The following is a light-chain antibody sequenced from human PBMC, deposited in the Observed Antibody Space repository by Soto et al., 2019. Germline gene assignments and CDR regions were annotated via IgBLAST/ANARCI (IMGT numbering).Light chain of an antibody. CDR2: GAS. CDR1: QSITRH. CDR3: LQDHNYFWT. V-gene: IGKV1-6*01. J-gene: IGKJ1*01. Sequence: IQMNQSPSSQSAPLGDRVAITFLASQSITRHLNWYQQKPGTAPTLLIYGASSLQSGVPSRFAGSGSGTDFTLTISSLEPEDSASYFCLQDHNYFWTFGQGTKV.